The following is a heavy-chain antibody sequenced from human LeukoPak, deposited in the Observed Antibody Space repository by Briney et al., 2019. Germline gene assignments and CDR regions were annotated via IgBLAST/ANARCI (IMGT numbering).Heavy chain of an antibody. CDR3: ARDLAYCGGDCYSYYYYYMDV. V-gene: IGHV4-4*07. CDR1: GGSVSDYY. CDR2: IYTSGST. J-gene: IGHJ6*03. D-gene: IGHD2-21*02. Sequence: SETLSLTCTISGGSVSDYYWSWLRQPAGKGLEWIGRIYTSGSTNYNPSLKSRVTMSVDTSKNQFSLKLSSVTAADTAVYYCARDLAYCGGDCYSYYYYYMDVWGKGTTVTISS.